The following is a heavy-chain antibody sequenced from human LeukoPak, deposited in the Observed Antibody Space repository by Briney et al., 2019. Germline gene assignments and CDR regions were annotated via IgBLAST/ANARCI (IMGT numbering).Heavy chain of an antibody. Sequence: SETLSLTCTVSGGSISGYHWSWIRQPPGKALEWIGYIYYTGKTDYNSSLKSRVTISVDTSKNQFSLKLSSVTAADTAVYYCAGYPRISYSSSWYWDYWGQGTLVTVSS. CDR2: IYYTGKT. CDR3: AGYPRISYSSSWYWDY. D-gene: IGHD6-13*01. CDR1: GGSISGYH. V-gene: IGHV4-59*12. J-gene: IGHJ4*02.